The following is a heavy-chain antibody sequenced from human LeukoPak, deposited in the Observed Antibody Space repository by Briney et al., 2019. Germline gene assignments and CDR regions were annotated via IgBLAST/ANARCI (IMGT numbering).Heavy chain of an antibody. J-gene: IGHJ5*02. CDR1: GYTFTVYY. CDR3: ARDGQLDDILTGYYGNWFDP. CDR2: INPNSGGT. D-gene: IGHD3-9*01. V-gene: IGHV1-2*02. Sequence: GASVKVSSKASGYTFTVYYMHWVRQAPGQGLEWMGWINPNSGGTNYAQKFQGRVTMTRDTSISTAYMELSRLRSDDTAVYYCARDGQLDDILTGYYGNWFDPWGQGTLVTVSS.